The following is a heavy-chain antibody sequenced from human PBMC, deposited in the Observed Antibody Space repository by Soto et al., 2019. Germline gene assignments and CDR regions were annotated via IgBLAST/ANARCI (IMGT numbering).Heavy chain of an antibody. Sequence: PSETLSLTCIVSGDSVTSGSYYWTWLRQPPGKGLEWIGYISYTGRTKYNPSLQSRVTISVDTSKNDFSLNLDSVTAADTAVYFCARDFAYFDSWGQGTLVTVSS. CDR2: ISYTGRT. J-gene: IGHJ4*02. D-gene: IGHD3-3*01. V-gene: IGHV4-61*03. CDR1: GDSVTSGSYY. CDR3: ARDFAYFDS.